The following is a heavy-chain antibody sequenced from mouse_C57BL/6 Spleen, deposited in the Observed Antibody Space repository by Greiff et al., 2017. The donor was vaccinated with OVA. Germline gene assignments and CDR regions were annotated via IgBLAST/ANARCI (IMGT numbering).Heavy chain of an antibody. CDR2: IRSKSNNYAT. V-gene: IGHV10-1*01. J-gene: IGHJ1*03. CDR3: VSITTVGYFDV. CDR1: GFSFNTYA. Sequence: EVQGVESGGGLVQPKGSLKLSCAASGFSFNTYAMNWVRQAPGKGLEWVARIRSKSNNYATYYADSVKDRFTISRDDSESMLYLQMNNLKTEDTAMYYCVSITTVGYFDVWGTGTTVTVSS. D-gene: IGHD1-1*01.